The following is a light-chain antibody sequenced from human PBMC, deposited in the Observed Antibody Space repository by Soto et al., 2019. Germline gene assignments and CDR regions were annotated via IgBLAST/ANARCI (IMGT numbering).Light chain of an antibody. J-gene: IGKJ2*01. Sequence: DIQMTQSPSTLSASVGDGVTITCRASQTIGSGLAWYQQKPGKAPKLLIYKATNLQRGVTSRLSGSGSGPDFRLSISSLQPVDSATAYCQQYNDFQYTFGQGTKLEI. CDR2: KAT. CDR3: QQYNDFQYT. V-gene: IGKV1-5*03. CDR1: QTIGSG.